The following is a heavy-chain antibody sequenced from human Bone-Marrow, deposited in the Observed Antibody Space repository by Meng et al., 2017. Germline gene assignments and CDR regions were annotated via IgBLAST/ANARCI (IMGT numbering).Heavy chain of an antibody. D-gene: IGHD1-1*01. CDR3: AKDIVQLERQDAFDI. CDR1: GFTFSDYY. Sequence: GESLKISCAASGFTFSDYYMSWIRQAPGKGLEWVSAISGSGGSTYYADSVKGRFTISRDNSKNTLYLQMNSLRAEDTAVYYCAKDIVQLERQDAFDIWGQGTMVTVSS. CDR2: ISGSGGST. V-gene: IGHV3-23*01. J-gene: IGHJ3*02.